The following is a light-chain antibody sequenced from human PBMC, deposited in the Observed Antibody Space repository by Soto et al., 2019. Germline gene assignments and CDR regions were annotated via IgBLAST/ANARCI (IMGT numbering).Light chain of an antibody. CDR3: QQYGRSPFT. J-gene: IGKJ3*01. CDR2: GSS. CDR1: QSVSSSY. V-gene: IGKV3-20*01. Sequence: EIVWTQSPGTLSLSPGERATLSCRASQSVSSSYLAWYQQKPGQAPRLLIYGSSSRATGIPGRFSGSGSGTDVTLTISRLEPEDFAVYYCQQYGRSPFTFGAGTKVDI.